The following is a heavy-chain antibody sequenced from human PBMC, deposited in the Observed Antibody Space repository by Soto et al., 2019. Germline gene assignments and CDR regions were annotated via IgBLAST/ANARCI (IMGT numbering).Heavy chain of an antibody. V-gene: IGHV1-69*13. D-gene: IGHD4-17*01. J-gene: IGHJ4*02. CDR3: ARDYYGGNSRPHFDY. CDR2: IIPIFGTA. CDR1: GGTFSSYA. Sequence: GASVKVSCKASGGTFSSYAISWVRQAPGQGLEWMGGIIPIFGTANYAQKFQGRVTITADESTSTAYMELSSLRSEDTAVYYCARDYYGGNSRPHFDYWGQGTLVTVSS.